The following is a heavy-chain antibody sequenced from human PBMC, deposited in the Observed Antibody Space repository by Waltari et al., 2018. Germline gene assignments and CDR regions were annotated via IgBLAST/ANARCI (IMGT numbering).Heavy chain of an antibody. CDR3: ARDRGLSGSYSPHYFDY. V-gene: IGHV4-31*03. CDR2: IYYSGST. Sequence: QVQLQESGPGLVKPSQTLSLTCTVSGGSISSGGYYWSWIRQHPGKGLEWIGYIYYSGSTYYNPSLKSRVTISVDTSKNQFSLKLSSVTAADTAVYYCARDRGLSGSYSPHYFDYWGQGTLVTVSS. D-gene: IGHD1-26*01. J-gene: IGHJ4*02. CDR1: GGSISSGGYY.